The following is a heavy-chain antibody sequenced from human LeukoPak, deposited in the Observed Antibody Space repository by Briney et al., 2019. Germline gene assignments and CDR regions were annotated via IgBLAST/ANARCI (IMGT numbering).Heavy chain of an antibody. CDR1: GGSISNYY. CDR3: ARGRPYSASYYDSDY. CDR2: IYASGST. D-gene: IGHD1-26*01. V-gene: IGHV4-4*07. J-gene: IGHJ4*02. Sequence: SETLSLTCSVSGGSISNYYWSWIRQPAGKGLELLGRIYASGSTNHNPSLKSRVTMSVDTSKNQFSLKLSSVTAAGTAMYYCARGRPYSASYYDSDYWGQGTLVTVSS.